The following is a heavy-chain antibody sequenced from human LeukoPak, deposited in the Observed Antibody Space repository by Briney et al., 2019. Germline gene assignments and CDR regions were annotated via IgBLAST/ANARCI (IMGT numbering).Heavy chain of an antibody. J-gene: IGHJ4*02. V-gene: IGHV4-59*01. CDR2: IYDSGST. D-gene: IGHD5-18*01. CDR3: AKGYSHPDF. CDR1: GAYISRYY. Sequence: SETLSLPCTVSGAYISRYYWNWIRQPPGKGLEWIGYIYDSGSTFYNPSLKSRVTISVDTSKNQLSLKLISVTAADTAVYYCAKGYSHPDFWGQGSLVTVSS.